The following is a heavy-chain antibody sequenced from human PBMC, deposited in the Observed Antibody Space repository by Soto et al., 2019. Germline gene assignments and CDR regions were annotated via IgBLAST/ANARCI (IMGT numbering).Heavy chain of an antibody. CDR2: INSDGSST. CDR1: GFTFSNYW. CDR3: TRDQVWYEYGNYADYGMDV. V-gene: IGHV3-74*01. J-gene: IGHJ6*02. Sequence: EVQLVESGGGLVQPGGSLRLSCAASGFTFSNYWMHWVRQAPGKGLVWVSRINSDGSSTSYADSVKGRFTISRDNAKNTLFLQMNSLSADDTAVYYCTRDQVWYEYGNYADYGMDVWGQGTMVTVSS. D-gene: IGHD4-17*01.